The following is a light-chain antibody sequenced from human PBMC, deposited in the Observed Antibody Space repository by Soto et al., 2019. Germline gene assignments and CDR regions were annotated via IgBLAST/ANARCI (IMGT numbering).Light chain of an antibody. CDR3: QQYDNWPPYT. CDR2: SAS. J-gene: IGKJ2*01. Sequence: EMVVTQSPATLSLSPGERASLACRASQSVSTSFLAWYQQKPGQAPRLLIYSASIRATGIPARFSGSGSGTEFTLTISSLQSEDVAVYYCQQYDNWPPYTFGQGTKVDIK. CDR1: QSVSTS. V-gene: IGKV3-15*01.